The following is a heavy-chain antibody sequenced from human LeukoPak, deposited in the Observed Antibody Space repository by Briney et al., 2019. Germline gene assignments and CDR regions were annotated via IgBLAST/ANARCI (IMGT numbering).Heavy chain of an antibody. J-gene: IGHJ4*02. CDR3: ARQSRDGSKTRGYYFDY. Sequence: GESLKISCQVSGYSFTNYWIGWVRQMPGTGLESMGIIYPADSDTTYSPSFQGQVTISADKSISTVYLQWSSLKASDTAMYYCARQSRDGSKTRGYYFDYWGQGTLVTVSS. CDR2: IYPADSDT. D-gene: IGHD3-10*01. CDR1: GYSFTNYW. V-gene: IGHV5-51*01.